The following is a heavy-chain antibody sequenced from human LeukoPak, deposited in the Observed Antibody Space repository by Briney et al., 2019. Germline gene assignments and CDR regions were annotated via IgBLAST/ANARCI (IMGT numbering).Heavy chain of an antibody. CDR3: ARFRDSGSFLYFDY. Sequence: SETLSLTCTVSGGSISSYYWSWIRQPPGKGLEWIGYIYYSGSTNYNPSLKSRVTISVDTSKNQFSLKLSSVTAADTAVYYCARFRDSGSFLYFDYWGQGTLVTVSS. J-gene: IGHJ4*02. CDR2: IYYSGST. CDR1: GGSISSYY. V-gene: IGHV4-59*01. D-gene: IGHD1-26*01.